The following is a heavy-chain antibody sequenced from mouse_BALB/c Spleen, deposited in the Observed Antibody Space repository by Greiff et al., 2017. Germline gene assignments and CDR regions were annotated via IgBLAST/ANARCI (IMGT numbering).Heavy chain of an antibody. CDR3: ARGGMITTSDYAMDY. CDR2: ISTYYGDA. J-gene: IGHJ4*01. CDR1: GYTFTDYA. Sequence: QVQLQQSGAELVRPGVSVKISCKGSGYTFTDYAMHWVKQSHAKSLEWIGVISTYYGDASYNQKFKGKATMTVDKSSSTAYMELARLTSEDSAIYYCARGGMITTSDYAMDYWGQGTSVTVSS. D-gene: IGHD2-4*01. V-gene: IGHV1S137*01.